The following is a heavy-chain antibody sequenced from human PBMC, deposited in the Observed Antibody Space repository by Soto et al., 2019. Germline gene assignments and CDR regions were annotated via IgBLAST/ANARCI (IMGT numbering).Heavy chain of an antibody. CDR1: GDTFNSYV. V-gene: IGHV1-69*17. J-gene: IGHJ5*02. D-gene: IGHD2-21*01. CDR3: ARESIGAKGADP. CDR2: IIPIIGVT. Sequence: QVQLVQSGAEVKRPGSSVKVSCESSGDTFNSYVISWVRQAPGQGLEWMGGIIPIIGVTHYAQKFQGRVTISALSSTCTAYVELSYMEFEGPALYYCARESIGAKGADPWCQGTLETDSS.